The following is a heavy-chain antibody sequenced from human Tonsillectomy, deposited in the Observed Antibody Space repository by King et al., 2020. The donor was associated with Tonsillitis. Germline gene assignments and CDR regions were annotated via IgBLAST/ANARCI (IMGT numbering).Heavy chain of an antibody. CDR1: GFPFSGFA. CDR3: ARDIGGDCYDY. J-gene: IGHJ4*02. CDR2: ISIEENTK. D-gene: IGHD2-21*02. Sequence: VQLVESGGGVVQPGTSLRLSCAASGFPFSGFAMHWGRQAPGKGLEWVAIISIEENTKFYADSVKGRFTISRDNTKNTLYLQMSSLRAEDTAVYYCARDIGGDCYDYCGQGTLVTVSS. V-gene: IGHV3-30-3*01.